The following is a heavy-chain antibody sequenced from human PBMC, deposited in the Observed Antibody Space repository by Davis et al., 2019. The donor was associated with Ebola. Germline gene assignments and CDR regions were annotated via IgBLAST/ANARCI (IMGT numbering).Heavy chain of an antibody. CDR2: TSSGGSTT. CDR3: ARGEYSSGWYYFDY. J-gene: IGHJ4*02. Sequence: GESLKISCAASGFTFSSYAMTWVRQAPGRGLEWVSTTSSGGSTTYYADSVKGRFTISRDNSKNTLYLQMNSLRAEDTAVYYCARGEYSSGWYYFDYWGQGTLVTVSS. V-gene: IGHV3-23*01. D-gene: IGHD6-19*01. CDR1: GFTFSSYA.